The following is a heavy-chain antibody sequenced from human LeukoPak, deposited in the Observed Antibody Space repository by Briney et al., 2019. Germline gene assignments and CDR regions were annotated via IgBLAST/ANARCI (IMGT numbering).Heavy chain of an antibody. Sequence: GGSLRLSCVASGFTFSSYWMSWVRQAPGKGLEWVANIKQDGSGKYYLDSVKGRFTISRDNAKNSLYLQMNSLRAEDTAVYYCARVIMEGGITIFGVVIPGIFDYWGQGTLVTVSS. CDR1: GFTFSSYW. V-gene: IGHV3-7*01. J-gene: IGHJ4*02. CDR2: IKQDGSGK. D-gene: IGHD3-3*01. CDR3: ARVIMEGGITIFGVVIPGIFDY.